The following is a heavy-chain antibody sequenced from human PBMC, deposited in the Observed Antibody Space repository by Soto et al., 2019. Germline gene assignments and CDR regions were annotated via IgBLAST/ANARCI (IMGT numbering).Heavy chain of an antibody. D-gene: IGHD7-27*01. Sequence: QVQLQESGPGLVKPSETLSLTCTVSGGSISNHYWSWIRQPPGKGLEWIGYIYYNGNTNYNPPLKSRVTMSVDTSKNQISLKLTPVTAADTAVYYCTRANWYSEYWGQGTLVTVSS. V-gene: IGHV4-59*11. J-gene: IGHJ4*02. CDR3: TRANWYSEY. CDR1: GGSISNHY. CDR2: IYYNGNT.